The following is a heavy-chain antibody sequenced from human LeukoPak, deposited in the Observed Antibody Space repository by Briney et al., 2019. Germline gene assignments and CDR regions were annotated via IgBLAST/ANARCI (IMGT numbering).Heavy chain of an antibody. Sequence: ASVKVSCKASGYTFTGYYMHWVRQAPGQGLEWMGWVTPNSGGTNYAQRFQGRVTMTRDTSISTAYMELSSLRSEDTAVYYCARDRYGANTGPFDFWGQGTLVTVSS. CDR2: VTPNSGGT. V-gene: IGHV1-2*02. J-gene: IGHJ4*02. CDR3: ARDRYGANTGPFDF. CDR1: GYTFTGYY. D-gene: IGHD4-23*01.